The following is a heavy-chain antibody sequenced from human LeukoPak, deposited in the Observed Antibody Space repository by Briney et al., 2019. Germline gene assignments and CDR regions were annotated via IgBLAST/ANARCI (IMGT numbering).Heavy chain of an antibody. CDR2: ISSSSRTI. CDR1: GFTFSSYS. Sequence: GGSLRLSCAASGFTFSSYSMNWVRQAPGKGLEWVSYISSSSRTIYYADSVKGRFTISRDNAKNSLYLQMNSLRAEDTAVYYCAKDRNRKESSWYDYWGQGTLVTVSS. V-gene: IGHV3-48*01. D-gene: IGHD6-13*01. J-gene: IGHJ4*02. CDR3: AKDRNRKESSWYDY.